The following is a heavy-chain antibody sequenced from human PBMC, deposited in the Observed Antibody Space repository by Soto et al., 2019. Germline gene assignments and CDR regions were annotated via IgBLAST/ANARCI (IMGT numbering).Heavy chain of an antibody. V-gene: IGHV1-2*02. J-gene: IGHJ4*01. CDR1: GYTFTAYY. D-gene: IGHD4-17*01. CDR2: INRNSRDT. CDR3: ARGTPTGGGPYIDF. Sequence: QVQLVQSGAEVKRPGASVKVSCRASGYTFTAYYVHWVRQAPGQGLEWMGWINRNSRDTNNAQKFQGRVTMARDAAAHTDDVELSRLGSDDTAVYYCARGTPTGGGPYIDFWGHGTLVSVSS.